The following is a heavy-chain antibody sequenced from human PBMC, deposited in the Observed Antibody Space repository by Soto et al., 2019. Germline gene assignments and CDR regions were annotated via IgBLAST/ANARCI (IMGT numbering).Heavy chain of an antibody. Sequence: SETLSLTCTVSGGSISSYYWSWIRQPPGKGLEWIGYIYYSGSTNYNPSLKSRVTISVDTSKNQFSLKLSSVTAADTAVYYCASAYYDILTGYNDAFDIWGQGTMVTVSS. CDR2: IYYSGST. CDR1: GGSISSYY. D-gene: IGHD3-9*01. CDR3: ASAYYDILTGYNDAFDI. V-gene: IGHV4-59*08. J-gene: IGHJ3*02.